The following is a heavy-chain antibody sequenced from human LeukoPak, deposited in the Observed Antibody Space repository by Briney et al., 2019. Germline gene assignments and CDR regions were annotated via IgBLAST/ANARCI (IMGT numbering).Heavy chain of an antibody. CDR3: AKEPFYDSSGYPSDYYYYMDV. CDR2: IRYDGSNK. CDR1: GFTFSSYG. Sequence: PGGSLRLSCAASGFTFSSYGMHWVRQAPGKGLEWVAFIRYDGSNKYYADSVKGRFTISRDNSKNTLYLQMNSLRAEDTAVYYCAKEPFYDSSGYPSDYYYYMDVWAKGPRSPSP. J-gene: IGHJ6*03. D-gene: IGHD3-22*01. V-gene: IGHV3-30*02.